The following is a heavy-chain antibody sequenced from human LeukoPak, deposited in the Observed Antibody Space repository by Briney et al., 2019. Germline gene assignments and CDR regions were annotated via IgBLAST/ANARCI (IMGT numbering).Heavy chain of an antibody. V-gene: IGHV4-30-4*08. CDR2: IFYSGNT. CDR3: ATTARHCSDY. Sequence: SETLSLTCTVSGGSINTSDYYWSWIRQPPGKGLEWIGYIFYSGNTYYNPSLKSRLSISIDTSKNQFSLRLSSVTAADTAVYYCATTARHCSDYWGQGTLVTVSS. CDR1: GGSINTSDYY. D-gene: IGHD6-6*01. J-gene: IGHJ4*02.